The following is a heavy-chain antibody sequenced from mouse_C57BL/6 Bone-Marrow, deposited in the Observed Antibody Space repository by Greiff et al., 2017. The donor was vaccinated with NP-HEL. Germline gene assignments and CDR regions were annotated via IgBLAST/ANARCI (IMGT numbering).Heavy chain of an antibody. V-gene: IGHV5-6*01. J-gene: IGHJ3*01. CDR1: GFTFSSYG. CDR3: ARQGGSRTFAY. CDR2: ISSGGSYT. Sequence: EVNLVESGGDLVKPGGSLKLSCAASGFTFSSYGMSWVRQTPDKRLEWVATISSGGSYTYYPDSVKGRFTISRDNAKNTLYLHMSSLKSEDTAMYYCARQGGSRTFAYWGQGTLVTVSA.